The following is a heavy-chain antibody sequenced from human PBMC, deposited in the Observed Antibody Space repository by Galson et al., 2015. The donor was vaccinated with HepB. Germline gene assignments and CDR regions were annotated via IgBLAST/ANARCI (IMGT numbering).Heavy chain of an antibody. V-gene: IGHV3-11*01. D-gene: IGHD6-6*01. J-gene: IGHJ4*02. CDR2: INNGGSTM. CDR1: GFTFSDFY. Sequence: SLRLSCAASGFTFSDFYMSWIRQAPGKGLEWVSFINNGGSTMSYAGSVKGRFTISRDNAKNSLFLQMNSLRAEDTAVYFCARVGPSGAARLDYWGQGTLVTVSS. CDR3: ARVGPSGAARLDY.